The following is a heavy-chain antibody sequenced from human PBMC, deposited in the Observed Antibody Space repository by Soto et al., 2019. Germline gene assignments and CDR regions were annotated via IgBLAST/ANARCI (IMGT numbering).Heavy chain of an antibody. V-gene: IGHV1-24*01. Sequence: ASVKVSCKVSGYTLTELSMHWVRQAPGKGLEWMGGFDPEDGETIYAQKFQGRVTMTEDTSTDTAYMELSSLRSEDTAVYYCAPMLSFRDYGDYDYWGQGTLVTVSS. CDR3: APMLSFRDYGDYDY. CDR2: FDPEDGET. CDR1: GYTLTELS. J-gene: IGHJ4*02. D-gene: IGHD4-17*01.